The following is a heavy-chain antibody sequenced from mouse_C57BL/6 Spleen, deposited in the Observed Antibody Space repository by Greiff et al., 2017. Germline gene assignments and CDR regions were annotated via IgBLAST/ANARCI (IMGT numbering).Heavy chain of an antibody. CDR2: IDPENGDT. Sequence: VQLQQSGAELVRPGASVKLSCTASGFNIKDDYMHWVKQRPEQGLEWIGWIDPENGDTEYASKFQGKATITADTSSNTADLQLSSLTSEDTAVYYCTIYSNLGYWGQGTTLTVSS. D-gene: IGHD2-5*01. CDR1: GFNIKDDY. CDR3: TIYSNLGY. J-gene: IGHJ2*01. V-gene: IGHV14-4*01.